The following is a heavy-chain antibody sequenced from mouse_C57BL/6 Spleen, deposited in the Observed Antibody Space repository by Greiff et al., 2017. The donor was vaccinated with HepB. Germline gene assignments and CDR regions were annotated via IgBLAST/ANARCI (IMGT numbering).Heavy chain of an antibody. Sequence: EVNVVESGGDLVKPGGSLKLSCAASGFTFSSYGMSWVRQTPDKRLEWVATISSGGSYTYYPDSVKGRFTISRDNAKNTLYVQMSSLKSEDTAMYYCARHNYDGYYPGFAYWGQGTLVTVSA. CDR2: ISSGGSYT. CDR1: GFTFSSYG. D-gene: IGHD2-3*01. J-gene: IGHJ3*01. CDR3: ARHNYDGYYPGFAY. V-gene: IGHV5-6*01.